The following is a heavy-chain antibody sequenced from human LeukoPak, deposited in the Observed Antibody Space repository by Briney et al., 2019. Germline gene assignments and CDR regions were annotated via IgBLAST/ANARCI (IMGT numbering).Heavy chain of an antibody. CDR3: ANEYSKGDI. CDR1: GFTFSSYS. V-gene: IGHV3-21*04. Sequence: SGGSLRLSCAASGFTFSSYSMNWVRQAPGKGLEWVSSISSSSSYIYYADSVKGRFTISRDNSKNTLYLQMNSLRAEDAAVYYCANEYSKGDIWGQGTMVTVSS. CDR2: ISSSSSYI. J-gene: IGHJ3*02. D-gene: IGHD4-11*01.